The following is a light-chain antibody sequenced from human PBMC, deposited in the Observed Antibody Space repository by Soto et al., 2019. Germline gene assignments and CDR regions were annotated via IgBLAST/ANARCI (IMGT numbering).Light chain of an antibody. CDR3: LHTDSFTWT. V-gene: IGKV1-12*01. CDR1: QGISNW. J-gene: IGKJ1*01. Sequence: DIQMTQSPSAVSASVGARVTITCRASQGISNWLAWFQQKPGKDPKLLKYATSSLHSGVPPRLSGSGSGTDFTFSISSLQPADFVTYDCLHTDSFTWTFGQGTKVDIK. CDR2: ATS.